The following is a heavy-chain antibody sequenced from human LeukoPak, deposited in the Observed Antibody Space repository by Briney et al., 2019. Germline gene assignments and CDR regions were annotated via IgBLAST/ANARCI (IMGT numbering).Heavy chain of an antibody. CDR2: ISAYNGNT. Sequence: ASVKVSCKASGYTFTSYGISWVRQAPGQGLEWMGWISAYNGNTNYAQKLQGRVTMTTDTSTSTAYMELRSLRSDDTVVYYCARCGYSYGYHYYYYMDVWGKGTTVTVSS. V-gene: IGHV1-18*01. D-gene: IGHD5-18*01. CDR3: ARCGYSYGYHYYYYMDV. CDR1: GYTFTSYG. J-gene: IGHJ6*03.